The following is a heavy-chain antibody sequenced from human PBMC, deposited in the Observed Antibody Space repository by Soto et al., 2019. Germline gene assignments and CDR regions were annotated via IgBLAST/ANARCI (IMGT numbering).Heavy chain of an antibody. J-gene: IGHJ6*02. CDR3: ARDRLMATAGTARHYFGLDV. V-gene: IGHV4-31*03. Sequence: PSETLSLTCTVSGGSIRSGVYYWSWFRQNPRRGLEWIGNIHYSGNTYYNPSLKSRLTISVDTSKNQFSLNLSSVTAADTAVYYCARDRLMATAGTARHYFGLDVWGQGTTVTVSS. CDR2: IHYSGNT. D-gene: IGHD5-18*01. CDR1: GGSIRSGVYY.